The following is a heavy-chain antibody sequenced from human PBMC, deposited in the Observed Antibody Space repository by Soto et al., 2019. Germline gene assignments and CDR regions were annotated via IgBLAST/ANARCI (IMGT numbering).Heavy chain of an antibody. J-gene: IGHJ4*02. Sequence: VGSLRHSCVVSGLAASRNYMSWIRQATGKGLEWVSTIYSGGATHYADSVKDRFTISRDDSKNTLYLQMTNMDPVDTATYYCARIRNTRGSGWYYFDYWGQGTLVTVSS. CDR1: GLAASRNY. V-gene: IGHV3-53*05. CDR3: ARIRNTRGSGWYYFDY. CDR2: IYSGGAT. D-gene: IGHD6-19*01.